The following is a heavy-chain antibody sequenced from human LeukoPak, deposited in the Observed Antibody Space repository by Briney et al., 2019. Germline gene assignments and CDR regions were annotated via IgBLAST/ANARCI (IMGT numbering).Heavy chain of an antibody. D-gene: IGHD4-17*01. V-gene: IGHV4-59*12. CDR1: GGSMNNYY. Sequence: SETLSLTCTVSGGSMNNYYWSWIRQAPGKGLEWIGYISDSGSTNYNPSLRSRVTISVDTSKNQFSLKLSSVTAADTALYYCARYDYGDCWFHPWGQGTLVTVSS. J-gene: IGHJ5*02. CDR3: ARYDYGDCWFHP. CDR2: ISDSGST.